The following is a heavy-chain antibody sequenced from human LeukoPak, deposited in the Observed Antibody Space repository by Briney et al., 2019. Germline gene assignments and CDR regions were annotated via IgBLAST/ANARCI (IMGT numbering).Heavy chain of an antibody. D-gene: IGHD6-13*01. J-gene: IGHJ4*02. CDR3: ARVAYSSSWWSDY. CDR2: ISSNGGST. Sequence: GGSLRLSCAASGFTFSSYAMHWVRQAPGKGLEYVSAISSNGGSTYYANSVKGRFTISRDNSKNTLYLQMGSLRAEDMAVYYCARVAYSSSWWSDYWGQGTLVTVSS. V-gene: IGHV3-64*01. CDR1: GFTFSSYA.